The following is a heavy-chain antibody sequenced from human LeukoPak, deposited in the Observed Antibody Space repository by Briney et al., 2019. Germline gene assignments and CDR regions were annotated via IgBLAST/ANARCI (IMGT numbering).Heavy chain of an antibody. D-gene: IGHD6-13*01. CDR2: ISGSGGST. Sequence: PGGSLRLSCAASGFTFSSYAMSWVRQAPGKGLEWVSAISGSGGSTYYADSVKGRFTISRDNAKNSLYLQMNSLRAEDTAVYYCARDNGIAAAGPRYYYYGMDVWGQGTTVTVSS. CDR3: ARDNGIAAAGPRYYYYGMDV. J-gene: IGHJ6*02. V-gene: IGHV3-23*01. CDR1: GFTFSSYA.